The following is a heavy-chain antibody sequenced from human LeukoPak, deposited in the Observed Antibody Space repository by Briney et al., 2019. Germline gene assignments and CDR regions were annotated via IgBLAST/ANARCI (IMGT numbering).Heavy chain of an antibody. V-gene: IGHV4-30-4*01. CDR1: GGSISSGDYY. D-gene: IGHD4-17*01. J-gene: IGHJ2*01. CDR3: ARGDVTTGWYFDL. Sequence: SQTLSLTCTVSGGSISSGDYYWSWIRQPPGKGLEWFGYIYYSGSTYYNPSLKSRVTISVDTSKNQFSLKLSSVTAADTAVYYCARGDVTTGWYFDLWGRGTLVTVSS. CDR2: IYYSGST.